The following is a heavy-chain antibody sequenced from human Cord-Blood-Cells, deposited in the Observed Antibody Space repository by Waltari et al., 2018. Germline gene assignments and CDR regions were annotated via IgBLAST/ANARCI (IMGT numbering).Heavy chain of an antibody. CDR1: GGSFSGYY. J-gene: IGHJ3*02. CDR3: ARGLNDAFDI. CDR2: INHSGST. Sequence: QVQLQQWGAGLLKPSETLSLTCAVYGGSFSGYYWSWIRQPPGKGLEWIGEINHSGSTNSHPSLKSRVTISVDTSKNQFSLKLSSVTAADTAVYYCARGLNDAFDIWGQGTMVTVSS. V-gene: IGHV4-34*01.